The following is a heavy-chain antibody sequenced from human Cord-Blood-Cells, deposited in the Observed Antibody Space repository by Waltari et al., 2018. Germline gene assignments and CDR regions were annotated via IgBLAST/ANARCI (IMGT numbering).Heavy chain of an antibody. J-gene: IGHJ6*03. Sequence: QVQLVQSGAEVKKPGASVKVSCKASGYTFTGYYMHWVRQAPGQGLEWMGWINPNSGGTNYAQKFQGRVTMTRDTSISTAYMGLSRLRSDDTAVYYWARDPSASSGWYDYMDVWGKGTTVTVSS. CDR2: INPNSGGT. CDR3: ARDPSASSGWYDYMDV. V-gene: IGHV1-2*02. D-gene: IGHD6-19*01. CDR1: GYTFTGYY.